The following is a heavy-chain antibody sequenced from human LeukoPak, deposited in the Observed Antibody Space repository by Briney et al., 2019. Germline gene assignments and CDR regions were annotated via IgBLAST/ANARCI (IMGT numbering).Heavy chain of an antibody. CDR2: ISGSGATT. Sequence: GGSLRLSCAASGFSFRTYAMTWVRQAPGKGLEWVPSISGSGATTYNADPLKGRFTISRDNSENTLYLQMNSLRAEDTAVYYCVKESTSSGYYYAPDYWGQGTLVTVS. CDR3: VKESTSSGYYYAPDY. CDR1: GFSFRTYA. V-gene: IGHV3-23*01. D-gene: IGHD3-22*01. J-gene: IGHJ4*02.